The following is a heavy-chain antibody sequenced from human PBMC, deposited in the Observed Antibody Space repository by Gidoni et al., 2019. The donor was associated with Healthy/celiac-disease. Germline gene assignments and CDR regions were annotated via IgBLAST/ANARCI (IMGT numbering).Heavy chain of an antibody. Sequence: QLQLQLSAPGLVTPSETLSITCTVGRRSISISSYYWGWVRQPPGKGLGGIGSTDYSGRTYYNPSLKSRVTISVDTSKNQFYLKLRSVTAADTAVYYCARTAAAGKGTDYYYYGMDVWGQGNTVTVSS. D-gene: IGHD6-13*01. CDR2: TDYSGRT. J-gene: IGHJ6*02. V-gene: IGHV4-39*01. CDR1: RRSISISSYY. CDR3: ARTAAAGKGTDYYYYGMDV.